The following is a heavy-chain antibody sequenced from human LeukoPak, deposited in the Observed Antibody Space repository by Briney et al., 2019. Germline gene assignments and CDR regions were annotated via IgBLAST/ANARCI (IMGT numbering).Heavy chain of an antibody. V-gene: IGHV4-39*07. D-gene: IGHD3-9*01. CDR3: ARGADILTDYYKLGVDY. CDR2: IYYSGST. J-gene: IGHJ4*02. Sequence: ASETLSLTCTVSGGSISSSSYYWGWIRQPPGKGLEWIGSIYYSGSTYYNPSLKSRVTISVDTSKNQFSLKLSSVTAADTAVYYCARGADILTDYYKLGVDYWGQGTLVTVSS. CDR1: GGSISSSSYY.